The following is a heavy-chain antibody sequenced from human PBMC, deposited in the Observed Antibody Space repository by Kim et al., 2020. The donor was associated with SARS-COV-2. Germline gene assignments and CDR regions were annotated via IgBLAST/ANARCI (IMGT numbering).Heavy chain of an antibody. Sequence: VKGRVTISRDNSKNTLYLQLNSLRAEDTAVYYCAKDVQDDYGDAWESGMDVWGQGTTVTVSS. D-gene: IGHD4-17*01. CDR3: AKDVQDDYGDAWESGMDV. J-gene: IGHJ6*02. V-gene: IGHV3-33*06.